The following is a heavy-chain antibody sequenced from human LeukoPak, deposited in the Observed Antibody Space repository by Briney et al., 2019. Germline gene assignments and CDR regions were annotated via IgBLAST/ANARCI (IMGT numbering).Heavy chain of an antibody. V-gene: IGHV3-11*01. CDR3: ASIYDSNGFCFDY. Sequence: GGSLRLSCVVSGFRFSDYYMSWIRQTPGKGLEFISYISGSGDAIYYTDSVEGRFTISRDNAKNSLYLQLDSLSAEDTAVYYHASIYDSNGFCFDYWGQGALVTVSS. D-gene: IGHD3-22*01. J-gene: IGHJ4*02. CDR2: ISGSGDAI. CDR1: GFRFSDYY.